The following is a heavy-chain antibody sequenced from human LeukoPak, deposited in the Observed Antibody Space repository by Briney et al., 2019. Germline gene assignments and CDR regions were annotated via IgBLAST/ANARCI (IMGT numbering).Heavy chain of an antibody. Sequence: ASETLSLTCTVSGYSISSGYYWGWIRQPPRKGLEWIGSIYHSGSTYYNPSLKSRVTISVDTSKNQFSLKLSSVTAADTAVYYCARVPYDSSGYYFDYWGQGTLVTVSS. CDR3: ARVPYDSSGYYFDY. CDR2: IYHSGST. V-gene: IGHV4-38-2*02. CDR1: GYSISSGYY. J-gene: IGHJ4*02. D-gene: IGHD3-22*01.